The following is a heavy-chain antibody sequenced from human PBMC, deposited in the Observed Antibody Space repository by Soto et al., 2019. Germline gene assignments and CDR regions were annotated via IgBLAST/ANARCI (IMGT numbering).Heavy chain of an antibody. Sequence: QVQLVQSGAEVKKPGASVKVSCKASGYTFTSYYMHWVRQAPGQGLEWMGIINPSGGSTSYAQKFPGRVIMTRDTSTSTVYMELSSLRSEDTAVYYCARDKVNIVVVVAATPEGFFDPWGQGTLVTVSS. D-gene: IGHD2-15*01. CDR3: ARDKVNIVVVVAATPEGFFDP. V-gene: IGHV1-46*01. CDR2: INPSGGST. CDR1: GYTFTSYY. J-gene: IGHJ5*02.